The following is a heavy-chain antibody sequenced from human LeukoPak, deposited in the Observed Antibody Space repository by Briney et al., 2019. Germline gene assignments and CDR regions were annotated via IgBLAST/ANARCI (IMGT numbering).Heavy chain of an antibody. CDR1: GFTVSSNY. CDR2: IYSGGST. CDR3: AKGAKYSSGWYWTGIYFDY. J-gene: IGHJ4*02. Sequence: GGSLRLSCAASGFTVSSNYMSWVRQAPGKGLEWVSVIYSGGSTYYADSVKGRFTISRDNSKNTLYLQMNSLGAEDTAVYYCAKGAKYSSGWYWTGIYFDYWGQGTLVTVSS. D-gene: IGHD6-19*01. V-gene: IGHV3-53*05.